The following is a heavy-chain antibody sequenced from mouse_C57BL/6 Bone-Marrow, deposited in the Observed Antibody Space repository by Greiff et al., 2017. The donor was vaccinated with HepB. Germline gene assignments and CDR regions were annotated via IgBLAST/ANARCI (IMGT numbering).Heavy chain of an antibody. CDR1: GYTFTSYW. J-gene: IGHJ1*03. Sequence: QVQLQQSGAELAKPGASVKLSCKASGYTFTSYWMHWVKQRPGQGLEWIGYINPSSGYTKYNQKFKDKATLTADKSSSTAYMQLSSLTYEDSAVYYCASLLCPLYFDVWGTGTTVTVSS. CDR2: INPSSGYT. CDR3: ASLLCPLYFDV. V-gene: IGHV1-7*01. D-gene: IGHD2-10*01.